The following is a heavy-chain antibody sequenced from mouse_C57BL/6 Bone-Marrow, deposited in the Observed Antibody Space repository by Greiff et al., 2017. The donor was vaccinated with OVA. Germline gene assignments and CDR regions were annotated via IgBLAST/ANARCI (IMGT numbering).Heavy chain of an antibody. D-gene: IGHD1-1*01. CDR2: IYPGSGST. CDR1: GYTFTSYW. V-gene: IGHV1-55*01. CDR3: ARRTTVVAARYFDY. J-gene: IGHJ2*01. Sequence: VQLQQPGAELVKPGASVKMSCKASGYTFTSYWITWVKQRPGQGLEWIGDIYPGSGSTNYNEKFKSKATLTVDTSSSTAYMQLSSLTSEDSAVYYCARRTTVVAARYFDYWGQGTTLTVSS.